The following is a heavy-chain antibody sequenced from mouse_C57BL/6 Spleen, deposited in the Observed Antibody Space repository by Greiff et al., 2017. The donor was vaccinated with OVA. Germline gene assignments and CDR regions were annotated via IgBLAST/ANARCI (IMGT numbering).Heavy chain of an antibody. D-gene: IGHD1-2*01. CDR1: GFSFNTYA. CDR3: VRHPFPATEAMDY. CDR2: IRSKSNNYAT. J-gene: IGHJ4*01. Sequence: EADGGLVQPTGSLKLSCAASGFSFNTYAMNWVRQAPGKGLEWVARIRSKSNNYATYYADSVKDRFTISRDDSESMLYLQMNNLKTEDTAMYYCVRHPFPATEAMDYWGQGTSVTVSS. V-gene: IGHV10-1*01.